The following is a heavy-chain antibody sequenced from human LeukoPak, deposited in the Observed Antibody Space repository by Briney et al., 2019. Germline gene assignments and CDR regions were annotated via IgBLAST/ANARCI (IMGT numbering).Heavy chain of an antibody. D-gene: IGHD3-10*01. J-gene: IGHJ4*02. CDR1: GASISSYY. V-gene: IGHV4-59*01. CDR3: AKLLGSTVITQ. CDR2: IYYSGST. Sequence: SETLSLTCTVSGASISSYYWGWIRQPPGKGLEWIGYIYYSGSTDSNPSLKSRVTISLDTSKNQFSLKLSSVTAADTAVYYCAKLLGSTVITQWAQGALVTVSS.